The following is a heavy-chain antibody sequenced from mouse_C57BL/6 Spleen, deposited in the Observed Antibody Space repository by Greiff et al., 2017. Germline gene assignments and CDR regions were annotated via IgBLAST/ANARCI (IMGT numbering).Heavy chain of an antibody. V-gene: IGHV1-62-2*01. Sequence: VKVVESGAELVKPGASVKLSCKASGYTFTEYTIHWVKQRSGQGLEWIGWFYPGSGSIKYNERFKDKATLTADKSSSTVYMELSRLTSEDSAVYFCARHEYDYDAYAMDYWGQGTSVTVSS. CDR1: GYTFTEYT. CDR2: FYPGSGSI. D-gene: IGHD2-4*01. CDR3: ARHEYDYDAYAMDY. J-gene: IGHJ4*01.